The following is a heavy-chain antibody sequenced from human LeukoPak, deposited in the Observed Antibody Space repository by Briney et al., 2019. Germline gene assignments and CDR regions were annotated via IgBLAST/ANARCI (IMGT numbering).Heavy chain of an antibody. CDR1: GFTFSSYA. CDR3: ARDMYDSSGYIFDY. V-gene: IGHV3-30*04. CDR2: ISYDGSNK. J-gene: IGHJ4*02. Sequence: GGSLRLSCAASGFTFSSYAMHWVRQAPGKGLEWVAVISYDGSNKYYADSVKGRFTISRDNSKNTLYLQMNSLRAEDTAVYYCARDMYDSSGYIFDYWGQGTLVTVSS. D-gene: IGHD3-22*01.